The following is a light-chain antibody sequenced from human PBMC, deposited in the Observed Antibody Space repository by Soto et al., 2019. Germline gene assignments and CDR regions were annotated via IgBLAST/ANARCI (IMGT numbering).Light chain of an antibody. Sequence: DIQMTQSPSTLSASVGDRVTITCRASQTVNTWLAWYQQKPGKAPKLLIYKASSLESGVPSRFSGSGSGTGFTLTISRLEPEDFAVYYCQQYNSSPFTFGGGTKVDIK. CDR2: KAS. V-gene: IGKV1-5*03. J-gene: IGKJ4*01. CDR3: QQYNSSPFT. CDR1: QTVNTW.